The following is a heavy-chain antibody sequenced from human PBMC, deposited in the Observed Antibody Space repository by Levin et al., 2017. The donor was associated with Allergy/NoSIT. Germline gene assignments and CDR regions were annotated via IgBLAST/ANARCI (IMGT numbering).Heavy chain of an antibody. J-gene: IGHJ4*02. Sequence: GGSLRLSCAASGFTFDDYAMHWVRQAPGKGLEWVSGISWNSGSIGYADSVKGRFTISRDNAKNSLYLQMNSLRAEDTALYYCAKVGYSSGWYFDYWGQGTLVTVSS. CDR2: ISWNSGSI. CDR3: AKVGYSSGWYFDY. CDR1: GFTFDDYA. V-gene: IGHV3-9*01. D-gene: IGHD6-19*01.